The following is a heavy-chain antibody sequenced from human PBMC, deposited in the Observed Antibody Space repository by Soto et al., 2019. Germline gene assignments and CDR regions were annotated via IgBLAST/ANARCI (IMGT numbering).Heavy chain of an antibody. CDR3: ARHRRIMIIPWFDP. J-gene: IGHJ5*02. V-gene: IGHV4-34*01. D-gene: IGHD3-16*01. CDR1: GGSFSGYY. Sequence: PSETLSLTCAVYGGSFSGYYWSWIRQPPGKGLEWIGEINHSGSTNYNPSLKSRVTISVDTSKNQFSLKLSSVTAADTAVYYCARHRRIMIIPWFDPWGHGTLVTVSS. CDR2: INHSGST.